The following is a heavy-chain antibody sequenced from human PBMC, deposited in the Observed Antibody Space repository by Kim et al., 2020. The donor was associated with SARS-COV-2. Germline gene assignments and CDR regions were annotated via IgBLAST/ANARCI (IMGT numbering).Heavy chain of an antibody. CDR2: ISWNSGSI. CDR3: AKRGAGNNRYFDY. Sequence: GGSLRLSCAASGFTFDDYAMHWVRQAPGKGLEWVSGISWNSGSIVYAGSVKGRFIISRDNAKNSLYLQMNSLRVEDTALYYCAKRGAGNNRYFDYWGQGTLVTVSS. CDR1: GFTFDDYA. V-gene: IGHV3-9*01. D-gene: IGHD3-16*01. J-gene: IGHJ4*02.